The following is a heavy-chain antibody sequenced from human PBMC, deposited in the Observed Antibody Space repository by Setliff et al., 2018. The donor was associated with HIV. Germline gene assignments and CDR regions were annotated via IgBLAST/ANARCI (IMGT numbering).Heavy chain of an antibody. CDR2: IYYSGST. CDR3: ASAGSGTRAPWDSYGLDY. CDR1: DDSISSNY. D-gene: IGHD5-18*01. J-gene: IGHJ4*02. Sequence: SETLSLTCTVSDDSISSNYWSWIRQPPGKGLEWIGYIYYSGSTNYNPSLKSRVTISVDTSKNQFSLKLTSVTAADTAVYYCASAGSGTRAPWDSYGLDYWGQGTLVTVSS. V-gene: IGHV4-59*01.